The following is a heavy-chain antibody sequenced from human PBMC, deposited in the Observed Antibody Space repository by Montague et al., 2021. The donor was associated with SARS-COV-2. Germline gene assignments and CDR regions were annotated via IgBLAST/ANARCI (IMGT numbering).Heavy chain of an antibody. Sequence: SETLSLTCTVSGGSISSYYCSWIRQPPGKGLEWIGYIYYSGSTNYNPSLKSRVTISVDTSKNQFSLKLSSVTAADTAVYYCVRGFDYWGQGTLVTVSS. CDR3: VRGFDY. CDR1: GGSISSYY. V-gene: IGHV4-59*01. CDR2: IYYSGST. J-gene: IGHJ4*02.